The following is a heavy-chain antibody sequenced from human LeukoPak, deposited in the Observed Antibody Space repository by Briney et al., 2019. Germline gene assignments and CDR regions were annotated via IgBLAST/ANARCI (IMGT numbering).Heavy chain of an antibody. Sequence: GGSLRLSCAASGFTVSSNYMSWVRPAPGKGLEWISYISSDSNIIYYADSVKGRFTISRDNAKNALYLQMNSLRAEDTAVYYCARTFDYWGQGTLVTVSS. CDR3: ARTFDY. J-gene: IGHJ4*02. CDR1: GFTVSSNY. CDR2: ISSDSNII. V-gene: IGHV3-48*04.